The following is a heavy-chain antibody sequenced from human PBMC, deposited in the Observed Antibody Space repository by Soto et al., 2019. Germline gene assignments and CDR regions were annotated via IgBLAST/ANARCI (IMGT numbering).Heavy chain of an antibody. CDR1: GGTFSSYA. CDR3: ARPRGHYYDSSGPYTFDI. D-gene: IGHD3-22*01. Sequence: GASVKLSCKASGGTFSSYAISWVRQAPGQGLEWMGGIIPIFGTANYAQKFQGRVTITADESTSTAYMELSSLRSEDTAVYYCARPRGHYYDSSGPYTFDIWGQGTMVTVSS. V-gene: IGHV1-69*13. CDR2: IIPIFGTA. J-gene: IGHJ3*02.